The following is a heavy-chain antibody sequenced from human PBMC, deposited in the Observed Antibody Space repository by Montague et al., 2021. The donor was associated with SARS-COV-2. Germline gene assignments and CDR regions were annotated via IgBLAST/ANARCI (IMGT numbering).Heavy chain of an antibody. CDR2: TYYRSKWYY. CDR3: ALAVAGRGGYDY. J-gene: IGHJ4*02. Sequence: CAISGDSVSSSRAAWNWIRQSPSRGLEWLGRTYYRSKWYYEYAVSLKSRITINPDTSKNQFSLQVKSMTPEDTAVYYCALAVAGRGGYDYWGQGTLVTVSS. V-gene: IGHV6-1*01. D-gene: IGHD6-19*01. CDR1: GDSVSSSRAA.